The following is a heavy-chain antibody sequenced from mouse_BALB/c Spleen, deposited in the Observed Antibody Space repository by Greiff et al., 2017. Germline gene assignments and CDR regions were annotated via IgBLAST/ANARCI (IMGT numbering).Heavy chain of an antibody. Sequence: EVQLVESGGGLVKPGGSLKLSCAASGFTFSSYAMSWVRQSPEKRLEWVAEISSGGSYTYYPDTVTGRFTISRDNAKNTLYLEMSSLRSEDTAMYYCARKRGDYAMDYWGQGTSVTVSS. CDR3: ARKRGDYAMDY. V-gene: IGHV5-9-4*01. CDR2: ISSGGSYT. J-gene: IGHJ4*01. CDR1: GFTFSSYA.